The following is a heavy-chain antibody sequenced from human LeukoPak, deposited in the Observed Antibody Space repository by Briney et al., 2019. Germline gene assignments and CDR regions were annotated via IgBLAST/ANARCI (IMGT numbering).Heavy chain of an antibody. CDR1: GFTFSSYG. J-gene: IGHJ4*02. D-gene: IGHD6-19*01. CDR2: ISYDGSNR. Sequence: GGSLRLSCAASGFTFSSYGMHWVRQAPGKGLEWVAVISYDGSNRYYADSVKGRFTISRDNSENTLYLQMNSLRPEDTAVYYCAKVFASGWYYFDYWGQGALVTVSS. CDR3: AKVFASGWYYFDY. V-gene: IGHV3-30*18.